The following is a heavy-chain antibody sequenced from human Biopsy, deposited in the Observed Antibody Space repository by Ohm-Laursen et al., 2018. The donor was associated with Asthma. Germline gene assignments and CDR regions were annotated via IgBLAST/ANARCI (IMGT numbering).Heavy chain of an antibody. Sequence: TLSLTCTVSGDSIISGGCCWNWIRQHPGKGLEWIGYIHHSGTSYFNPSLKSRVSFSRDTSKNQFSLRLSSVTAADTAMYYCARIPRRSGSYFVDCWGQGTLVTVSS. CDR3: ARIPRRSGSYFVDC. CDR2: IHHSGTS. V-gene: IGHV4-31*03. CDR1: GDSIISGGCC. D-gene: IGHD3-22*01. J-gene: IGHJ4*02.